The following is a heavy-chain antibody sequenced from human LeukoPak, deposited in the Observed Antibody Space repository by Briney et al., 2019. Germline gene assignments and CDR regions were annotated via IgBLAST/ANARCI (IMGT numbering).Heavy chain of an antibody. CDR2: IYYSGST. J-gene: IGHJ4*02. V-gene: IGHV4-31*03. Sequence: SQTLSLTCTVSGGSISSGGYYWSWIRQHPGKGLEWIGYIYYSGSTYYNPSLKSRVTISVDTSKNQFSLRLSSVTAADTAVYYCASFKLGGVIAPYFVYWGQGTLVTVSS. CDR3: ASFKLGGVIAPYFVY. D-gene: IGHD3-16*02. CDR1: GGSISSGGYY.